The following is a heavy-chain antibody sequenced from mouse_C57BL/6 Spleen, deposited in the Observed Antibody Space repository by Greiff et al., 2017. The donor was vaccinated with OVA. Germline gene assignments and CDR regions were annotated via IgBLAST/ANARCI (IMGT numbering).Heavy chain of an antibody. D-gene: IGHD1-1*01. CDR1: GYAFSSYW. V-gene: IGHV1-80*01. CDR3: AREDYYGLAGFAY. J-gene: IGHJ3*01. CDR2: IYPGDGDT. Sequence: VQLQQSGAELVQPGASVKISCKASGYAFSSYWMNWVKQRPGKGLEWIGQIYPGDGDTNYNGKFKGKATLTADKSSSTAYLQLSSLTSEDSAVYYWAREDYYGLAGFAYWGQGTLVTVSA.